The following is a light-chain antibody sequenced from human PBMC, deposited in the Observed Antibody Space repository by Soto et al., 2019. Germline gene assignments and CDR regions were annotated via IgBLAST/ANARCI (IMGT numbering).Light chain of an antibody. J-gene: IGKJ2*01. V-gene: IGKV1-39*01. CDR1: QSISSY. CDR3: QQSYRTLMYT. Sequence: DIQMTQSPSSLSASVGDRVTITCRASQSISSYLNWYQQKPGKAPKLLIYAASSLQSGVPSRFSGSGSGTDFTLTISSLQPEDVATYYCQQSYRTLMYTFGQGTKLEIK. CDR2: AAS.